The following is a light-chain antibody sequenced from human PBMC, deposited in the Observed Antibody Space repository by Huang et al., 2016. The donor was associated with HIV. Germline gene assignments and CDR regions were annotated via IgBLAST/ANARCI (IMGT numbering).Light chain of an antibody. J-gene: IGKJ1*01. CDR1: QCVLKWSYNKKY. CDR3: QQYFNTPPT. CDR2: WAC. Sequence: DIVMPQSPVYLAVSLGERATIKCKSSQCVLKWSYNKKYLAWYQKKPGQHPKLVIYWACTREGGVPVRFSVSESKTDFTLTISSLQAEDVAVYYCQQYFNTPPTFGQGTNVEIK. V-gene: IGKV4-1*01.